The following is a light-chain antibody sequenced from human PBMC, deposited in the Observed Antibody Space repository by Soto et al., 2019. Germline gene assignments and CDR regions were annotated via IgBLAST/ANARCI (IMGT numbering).Light chain of an antibody. CDR1: QRFSSY. Sequence: DIQMTQSPSSVFASVGDRVTIACRASQRFSSYFNWYQQKPGKAPKLLIYDASNLETGVPSRFSGSGSGTDFTFTISSLQPEDIATYYCQQYDNLPLTFGGGTKVEIK. J-gene: IGKJ4*01. V-gene: IGKV1-33*01. CDR2: DAS. CDR3: QQYDNLPLT.